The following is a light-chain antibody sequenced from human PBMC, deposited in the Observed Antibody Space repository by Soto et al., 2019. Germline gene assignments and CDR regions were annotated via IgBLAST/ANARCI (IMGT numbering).Light chain of an antibody. CDR3: GSSRGTSTVFVL. Sequence: QSALTQPASVSGSPGQSITISCTGSTSDVGNDNYVSWYQQHPGKAPKLIIYDVNNRPSGVSNRYSGSKSANTASLTISGLQAEDEADYYCGSSRGTSTVFVLFGGGTKLTVL. J-gene: IGLJ2*01. CDR2: DVN. CDR1: TSDVGNDNY. V-gene: IGLV2-14*01.